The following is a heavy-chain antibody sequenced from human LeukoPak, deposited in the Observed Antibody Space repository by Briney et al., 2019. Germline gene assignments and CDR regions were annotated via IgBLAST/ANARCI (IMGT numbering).Heavy chain of an antibody. CDR1: AFTVSSNY. CDR3: ARGQYYDSSGYTDY. Sequence: GGSLRLSCAASAFTVSSNYMSWVRQAPGKGLEWVSVIYSVGSTYYADSVKGRFTISRDNPKNTLYLQMNSLRAEDTAVYYCARGQYYDSSGYTDYWGQGTLVTVSS. D-gene: IGHD3-22*01. J-gene: IGHJ4*02. CDR2: IYSVGST. V-gene: IGHV3-53*01.